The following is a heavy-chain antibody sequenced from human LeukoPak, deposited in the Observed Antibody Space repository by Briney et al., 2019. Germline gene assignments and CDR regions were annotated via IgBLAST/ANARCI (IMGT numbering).Heavy chain of an antibody. Sequence: GGSLTLSCAASGFTFSDYYMSWIRQAPGKGLEWVSYISSSGSTIYYADSVKGRFTISRDNSKNTQYLQMNSLRAEDTAVYYCAKLPLSMIVVVTYFGYWGQGTLVTVSS. J-gene: IGHJ4*02. CDR3: AKLPLSMIVVVTYFGY. CDR1: GFTFSDYY. V-gene: IGHV3-11*01. CDR2: ISSSGSTI. D-gene: IGHD3-22*01.